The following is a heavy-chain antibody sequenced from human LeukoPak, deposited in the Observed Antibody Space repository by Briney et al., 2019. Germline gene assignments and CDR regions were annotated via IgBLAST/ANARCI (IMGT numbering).Heavy chain of an antibody. J-gene: IGHJ4*02. CDR3: ATWGDYDVLTGYYVSDF. CDR1: RFIFSNYA. CDR2: ISGRSDNT. Sequence: GASLRLSCAASRFIFSNYAMYWVRQAPGKGLEWVSAISGRSDNTYYADSVKGRFTLSRDSSKNTLYLQMNSLRADDTAAYYCATWGDYDVLTGYYVSDFWGQGTLVTVSS. D-gene: IGHD3-9*01. V-gene: IGHV3-23*01.